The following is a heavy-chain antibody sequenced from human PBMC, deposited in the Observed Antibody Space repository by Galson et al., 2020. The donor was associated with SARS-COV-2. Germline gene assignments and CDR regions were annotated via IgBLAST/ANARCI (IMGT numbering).Heavy chain of an antibody. D-gene: IGHD3-3*01. V-gene: IGHV4-30-4*01. J-gene: IGHJ5*01. CDR2: VYYNGNT. CDR3: ARGGGIYYTSPWFDS. CDR1: SGSITRTSDFY. Sequence: ASETLSLTCTVSSGSITRTSDFYWNWIRQSPEKGLEWIGYVYYNGNTYYNPSLKSRVTISIDTSKNHFSLNLTSVTAADTAVYYCARGGGIYYTSPWFDSWGPGTLVTVSS.